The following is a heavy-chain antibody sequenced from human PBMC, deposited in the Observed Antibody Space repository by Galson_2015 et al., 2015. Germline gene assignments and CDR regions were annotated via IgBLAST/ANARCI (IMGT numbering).Heavy chain of an antibody. CDR3: AKGHLSMIVYFDN. CDR1: EFTFSSYA. J-gene: IGHJ4*02. V-gene: IGHV3-23*01. Sequence: SLRLSCAASEFTFSSYAMSWVRQAPGKGLEWVSGISGSGGSTYYADSVKGRFTISRDNSKNALYLQMNSLRAADTAVYYCAKGHLSMIVYFDNWGQGTLVTVSS. CDR2: ISGSGGST. D-gene: IGHD3-22*01.